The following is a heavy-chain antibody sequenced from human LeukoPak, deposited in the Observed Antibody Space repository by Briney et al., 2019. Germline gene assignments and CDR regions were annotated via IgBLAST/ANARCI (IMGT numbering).Heavy chain of an antibody. CDR1: GGSISSDSYY. CDR2: IYISGST. J-gene: IGHJ3*02. D-gene: IGHD6-6*01. V-gene: IGHV4-61*02. CDR3: AKESSSWAFDI. Sequence: SETLSLTCTVSGGSISSDSYYWSWIRQPAGKGLEWIGRIYISGSTNYNPSLKSRVTISVDTSKNQFSLKLSSVTAADTAVYYCAKESSSWAFDIWGQGTMVTVSS.